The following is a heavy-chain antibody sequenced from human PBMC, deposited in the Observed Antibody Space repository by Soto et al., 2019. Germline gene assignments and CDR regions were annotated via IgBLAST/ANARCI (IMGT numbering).Heavy chain of an antibody. CDR3: PRNGYCNGWYHFDY. CDR1: GGSISSSNW. Sequence: QVQLQESGPGLVKPSGTLSLTCALSGGSISSSNWWSWVRQPRGEGLEWVGEIHHSGSTNNKSSHKRRSTKSVDKSTNQFFRKPTYVPAADAAEYCCPRNGYCNGWYHFDYWGQGSLVTVSS. CDR2: IHHSGST. J-gene: IGHJ4*02. V-gene: IGHV4-4*01. D-gene: IGHD6-19*01.